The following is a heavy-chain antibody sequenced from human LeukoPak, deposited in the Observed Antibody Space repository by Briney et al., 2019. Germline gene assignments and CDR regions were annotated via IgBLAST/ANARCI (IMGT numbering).Heavy chain of an antibody. CDR2: ITGSGGRT. CDR1: GFTFSNYV. J-gene: IGHJ4*02. CDR3: ARRDGTQGNYYFDY. Sequence: GGSLRLSCAASGFTFSNYVMSWVRQAPGKGLEWVSIITGSGGRTYYADSVKGRFTISRDNSKNTVYLQMNSLRAEDTAVYNCARRDGTQGNYYFDYWGQGTLVTVSS. V-gene: IGHV3-23*01. D-gene: IGHD2-15*01.